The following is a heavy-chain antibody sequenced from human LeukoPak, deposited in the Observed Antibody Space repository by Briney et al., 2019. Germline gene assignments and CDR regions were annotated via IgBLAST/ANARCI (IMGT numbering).Heavy chain of an antibody. J-gene: IGHJ1*01. V-gene: IGHV1-18*04. D-gene: IGHD6-19*01. CDR1: GYTFTSYG. CDR2: ISAYNGNT. Sequence: ASVKVSCKASGYTFTSYGISWVRQAPGQGLGWIGWISAYNGNTNYAQKLQGRVTMTTDTSTSTAYMELRSLRSDDTAVYYCARDRGSGWLGNFQHWGQGTLVTVSS. CDR3: ARDRGSGWLGNFQH.